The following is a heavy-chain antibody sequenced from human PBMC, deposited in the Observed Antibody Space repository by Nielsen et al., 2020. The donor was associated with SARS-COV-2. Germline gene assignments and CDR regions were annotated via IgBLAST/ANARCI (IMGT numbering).Heavy chain of an antibody. CDR2: ISAYNGNT. Sequence: WVRQAPGQGLEWMGWISAYNGNTNYAQKFQGRVTITRDTSASTAYMELSSLRSEDTAVYYCARDSVAGTTPYDYFDYWGQGTLVTVSS. CDR3: ARDSVAGTTPYDYFDY. D-gene: IGHD6-19*01. J-gene: IGHJ4*02. V-gene: IGHV1-18*01.